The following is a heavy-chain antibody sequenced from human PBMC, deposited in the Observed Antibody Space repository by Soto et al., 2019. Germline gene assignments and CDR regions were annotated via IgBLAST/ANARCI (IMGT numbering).Heavy chain of an antibody. CDR1: GFTFSDYG. CDR2: ISGSGDSA. CDR3: ATKITFGGVSDS. D-gene: IGHD3-16*01. Sequence: EVQLLESGGGLVQPGGSLRLSCAASGFTFSDYGMNWIRQVPGKGLEWVSTISGSGDSAYYADSVKGRFTISRDNSKNALYLQMASLRAEHTAIYYCATKITFGGVSDSWGQGTLVTVSP. V-gene: IGHV3-23*01. J-gene: IGHJ5*01.